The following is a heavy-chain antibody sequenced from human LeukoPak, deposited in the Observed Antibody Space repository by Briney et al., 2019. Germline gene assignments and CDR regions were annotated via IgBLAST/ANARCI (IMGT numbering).Heavy chain of an antibody. CDR2: ISSSGSTI. CDR3: ARASSWSAFDI. V-gene: IGHV3-48*03. Sequence: PGGSLRLSCAASGFTFSSYEMNWVRQAPGKGLEWVSYISSSGSTIYYADSVKGRFTISRDNAKNSLYLQMNSLRAEDTAVYYCARASSWSAFDIWGQGTMVTVSS. J-gene: IGHJ3*02. CDR1: GFTFSSYE. D-gene: IGHD6-13*01.